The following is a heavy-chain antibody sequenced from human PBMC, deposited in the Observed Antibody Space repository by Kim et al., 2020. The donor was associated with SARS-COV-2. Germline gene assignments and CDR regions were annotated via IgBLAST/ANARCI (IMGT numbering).Heavy chain of an antibody. J-gene: IGHJ4*02. CDR1: GGSISSSSYY. V-gene: IGHV4-39*07. CDR2: IYYSGST. Sequence: SETLSLTCTVSGGSISSSSYYWGWIRQPPGKGLEWIGSIYYSGSTYYNPSLKSRVTISVDTSKNQFSLKLSSVTAADTAVYYCARGWGRWLQFQRHYFDYWGQGTLVTVSS. CDR3: ARGWGRWLQFQRHYFDY. D-gene: IGHD3-16*01.